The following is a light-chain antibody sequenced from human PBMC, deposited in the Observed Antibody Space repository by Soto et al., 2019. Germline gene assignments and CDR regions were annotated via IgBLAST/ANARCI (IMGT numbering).Light chain of an antibody. CDR3: QQRSNWPPIT. J-gene: IGKJ5*01. Sequence: EIVMTQSPATLSVSPGERATLSCRASQSVRSNLAWYQQKPGQAPRLLIYDASNRATGIPARFSGSGSGTGFTLTISSLEPEDFAVYYCQQRSNWPPITFGQGTRLEIK. V-gene: IGKV3-11*01. CDR2: DAS. CDR1: QSVRSN.